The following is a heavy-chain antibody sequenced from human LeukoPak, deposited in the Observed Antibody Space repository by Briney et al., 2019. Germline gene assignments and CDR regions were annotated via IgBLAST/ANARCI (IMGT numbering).Heavy chain of an antibody. CDR2: IYPGDSDT. J-gene: IGHJ4*02. Sequence: PGESLNISCKGSGYSFTSYWIGWVRQMPGKGLEWMGIIYPGDSDTRYSPSFQGQVTISADKSISTAYLQWSSLEASDTAMYYCASSSYSSGWYGEVDYWGQGTLVTVSS. D-gene: IGHD6-19*01. V-gene: IGHV5-51*01. CDR3: ASSSYSSGWYGEVDY. CDR1: GYSFTSYW.